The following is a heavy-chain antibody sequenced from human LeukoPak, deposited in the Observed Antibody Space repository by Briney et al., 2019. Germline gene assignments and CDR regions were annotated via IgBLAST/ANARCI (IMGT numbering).Heavy chain of an antibody. CDR2: FDPEDGET. CDR1: GYTLTELS. D-gene: IGHD3-22*01. CDR3: ATDYYDSSGWHAFDI. Sequence: ASVKVSCKVSGYTLTELSMHWVRQAPGKGLEWMGGFDPEDGETIYAQKFQGRVTMTEDTSTDTAYMELSSLRSEDTAVYYCATDYYDSSGWHAFDIWGQGTMVTVSS. V-gene: IGHV1-24*01. J-gene: IGHJ3*02.